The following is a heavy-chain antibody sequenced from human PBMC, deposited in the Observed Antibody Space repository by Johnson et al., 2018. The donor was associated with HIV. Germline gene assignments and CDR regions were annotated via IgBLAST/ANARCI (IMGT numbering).Heavy chain of an antibody. CDR1: GFTVSSNY. J-gene: IGHJ3*02. V-gene: IGHV3-53*01. CDR3: ARAVGRQQLVQDAFDI. CDR2: IYSGGST. Sequence: VQLVESGGGLIQPGGSLRLSCAASGFTVSSNYMSWVRQAPGKGLEWVSVIYSGGSTYYADSVKGRFTVSRDNAKNSLYLQMNSLRAEDTALYYCARAVGRQQLVQDAFDIWGHGTTVTVSP. D-gene: IGHD6-13*01.